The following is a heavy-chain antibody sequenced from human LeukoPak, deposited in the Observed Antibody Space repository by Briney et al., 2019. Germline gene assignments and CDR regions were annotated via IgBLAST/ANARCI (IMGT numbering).Heavy chain of an antibody. CDR2: IYSGGST. J-gene: IGHJ4*02. CDR1: GVTVSSNY. D-gene: IGHD7-27*01. Sequence: GGSLRLSCAASGVTVSSNYMSWVRQAPGKGLERGSVIYSGGSTYYADSVKGRFTIPRDNSKNTLYLQMTSLRAEDTAVYYCARDPQTGVLDYWGQGTLVTASS. CDR3: ARDPQTGVLDY. V-gene: IGHV3-53*01.